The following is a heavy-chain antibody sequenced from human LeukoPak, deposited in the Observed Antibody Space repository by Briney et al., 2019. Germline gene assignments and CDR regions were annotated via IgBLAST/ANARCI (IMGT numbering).Heavy chain of an antibody. V-gene: IGHV4-38-2*01. CDR3: ARTDGYQDAFDI. CDR1: GYSISSGYY. Sequence: SETLSLTCAVSGYSISSGYYWGWIRQPPGKGLEWIGSFYHSGSTYYNPSLKSRVTISVDTSNNQFSLKLSSVTAADTAVYYCARTDGYQDAFDILGQGTMVTVSS. J-gene: IGHJ3*02. CDR2: FYHSGST. D-gene: IGHD5-24*01.